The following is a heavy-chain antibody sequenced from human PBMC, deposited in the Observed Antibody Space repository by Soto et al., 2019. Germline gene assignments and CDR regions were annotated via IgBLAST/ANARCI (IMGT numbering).Heavy chain of an antibody. CDR3: ARAGGTPNSNRSIAARLPSALPTDY. J-gene: IGHJ4*02. CDR1: GYTFTGYY. V-gene: IGHV1-2*04. Sequence: ASVKVSCKASGYTFTGYYMHWVRQAPGQGLEWMGWINPNSGGTNYAQKFQGWVTMTRDTSISTAYMELSRLRSDDTAVYYCARAGGTPNSNRSIAARLPSALPTDYWGQGTLVTVSS. CDR2: INPNSGGT. D-gene: IGHD6-6*01.